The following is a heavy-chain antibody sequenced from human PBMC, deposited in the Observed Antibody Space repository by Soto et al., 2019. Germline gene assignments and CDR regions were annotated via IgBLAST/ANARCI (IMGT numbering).Heavy chain of an antibody. D-gene: IGHD3-22*01. CDR3: ARQIYDSSGYYYAS. CDR2: IYSLGNS. Sequence: QMQLQESGPGLVKPSETLSLTCTVSGGSISSSSYYWGWIRQPPGQGLEWLGTIYSLGNSYYNPSLMTRVTISVDKSKSQLFLKLSSVTAPDTAVYYCARQIYDSSGYYYASWGQGTLVTVSS. V-gene: IGHV4-39*01. CDR1: GGSISSSSYY. J-gene: IGHJ4*02.